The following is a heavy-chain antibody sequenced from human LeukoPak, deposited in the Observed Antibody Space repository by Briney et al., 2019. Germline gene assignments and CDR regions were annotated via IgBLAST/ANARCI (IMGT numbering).Heavy chain of an antibody. V-gene: IGHV3-21*01. CDR2: ISSSSSYI. CDR3: ARDGPDIVVVLAATAPDY. D-gene: IGHD2-15*01. Sequence: GGSLRLSCAASGVTFSSSSMNSVRHPPREGREWVSSISSSSSYIYYADSVKGRFTISRDNAKNSLYLQMNSLRAEDTAVYYCARDGPDIVVVLAATAPDYWGQGTLVTVSS. J-gene: IGHJ4*02. CDR1: GVTFSSSS.